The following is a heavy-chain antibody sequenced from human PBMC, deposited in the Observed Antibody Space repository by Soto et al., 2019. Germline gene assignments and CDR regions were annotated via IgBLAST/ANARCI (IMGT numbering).Heavy chain of an antibody. V-gene: IGHV4-4*02. CDR2: IYHSGST. CDR1: GGSISSSNW. J-gene: IGHJ4*02. CDR3: AKTRGYSSGWYEDY. D-gene: IGHD6-19*01. Sequence: QVQLQESGPGLVKPSGTLSLTCGVSGGSISSSNWWSWVRQPPGQGLEWIGEIYHSGSTNYNPSLKSRVTISVDKSKNQFSLKLSSVTAADTAVYYGAKTRGYSSGWYEDYWGQVTLVTVSS.